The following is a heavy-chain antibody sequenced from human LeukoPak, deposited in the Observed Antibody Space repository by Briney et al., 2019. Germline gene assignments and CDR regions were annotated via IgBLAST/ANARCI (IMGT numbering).Heavy chain of an antibody. Sequence: PGGSLRLSCAASGFTFSSYGMSRVRQAPGKGLEWVSAISGSGGSTYYADSVKGRFTISRDNSKNTLYLQMNSLRAEDTAVYYCAKDQYQLLSLTYFDYWGQGTLVTVSS. CDR3: AKDQYQLLSLTYFDY. CDR2: ISGSGGST. D-gene: IGHD2-2*01. CDR1: GFTFSSYG. V-gene: IGHV3-23*01. J-gene: IGHJ4*02.